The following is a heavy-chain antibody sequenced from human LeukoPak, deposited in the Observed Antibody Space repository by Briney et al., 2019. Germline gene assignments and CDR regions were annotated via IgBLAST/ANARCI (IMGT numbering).Heavy chain of an antibody. CDR2: IIPIFGTA. V-gene: IGHV1-69*13. D-gene: IGHD3-22*01. Sequence: SVKVSCKASGGTFSSYAISWVRQAPGQGLEWMGGIIPIFGTANYAQKFQGRVTITADESTSTAYMELSSLRSEDTAVYYCASQEYYYDSSGYTHWGQGTLVTVSS. CDR3: ASQEYYYDSSGYTH. J-gene: IGHJ4*02. CDR1: GGTFSSYA.